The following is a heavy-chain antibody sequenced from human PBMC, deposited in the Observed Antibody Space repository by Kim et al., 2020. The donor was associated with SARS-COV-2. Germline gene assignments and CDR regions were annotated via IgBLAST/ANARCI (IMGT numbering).Heavy chain of an antibody. J-gene: IGHJ6*02. CDR3: AKDNELLQVYYYYGMDV. V-gene: IGHV3-30*02. D-gene: IGHD1-26*01. Sequence: VKGRFTISRDNSKNTLYLQMNSLRAEDTAVYYCAKDNELLQVYYYYGMDVWGQGTTVTVSS.